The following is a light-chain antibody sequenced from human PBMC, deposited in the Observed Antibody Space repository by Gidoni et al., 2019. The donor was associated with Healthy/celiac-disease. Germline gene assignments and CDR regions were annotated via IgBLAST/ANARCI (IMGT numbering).Light chain of an antibody. CDR1: QSVSSY. J-gene: IGKJ4*01. Sequence: EIVLTQSPATLSLSPGERATLSCSASQSVSSYLAWYQQKPGQAPRLLIYAASNRATGIPARFSGSGSGTDFTLTISSLEPEDFAVYYCQQRSNWPPLTFGGGTKVEIK. CDR3: QQRSNWPPLT. CDR2: AAS. V-gene: IGKV3-11*01.